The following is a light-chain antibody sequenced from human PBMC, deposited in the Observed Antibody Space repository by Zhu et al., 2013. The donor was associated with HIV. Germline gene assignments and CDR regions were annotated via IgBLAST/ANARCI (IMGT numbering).Light chain of an antibody. CDR2: KAS. Sequence: IQLTQSPSSLSASVGDRVTITCRASHGISSYLAWYQQKPGRAPKLLIYKASTLQSGVPSRFSGSGSGADFTFTISSLQPEDIATYYCQQYDNLPIFTFGPGPKWISN. CDR1: HGISSY. CDR3: QQYDNLPIFT. V-gene: IGKV1-9*01. J-gene: IGKJ3*01.